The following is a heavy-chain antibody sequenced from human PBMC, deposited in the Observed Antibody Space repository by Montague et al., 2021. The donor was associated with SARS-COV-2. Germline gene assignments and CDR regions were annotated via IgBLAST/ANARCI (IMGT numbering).Heavy chain of an antibody. D-gene: IGHD1-26*01. J-gene: IGHJ4*02. V-gene: IGHV4-39*01. CDR2: IFHTGNT. Sequence: SETLSLTCTVSGGSISGSTYYWGWIRQAPGKGLEWIGSIFHTGNTYSNPSLGTRVIVSVETSKNQFSVQLNSVTAADTAVYYRAIGGNHYFVYWGQGTLVTVSS. CDR3: AIGGNHYFVY. CDR1: GGSISGSTYY.